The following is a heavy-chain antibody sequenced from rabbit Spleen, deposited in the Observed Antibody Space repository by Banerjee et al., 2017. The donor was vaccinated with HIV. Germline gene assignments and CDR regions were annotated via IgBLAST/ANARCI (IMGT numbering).Heavy chain of an antibody. CDR1: GFSFSSSYD. Sequence: QEQLVESGGGLVKPGASLTLTCTPSGFSFSSSYDICWVRQAPGKGLEWIGYIDPVFGITYYANWVNGRFSISRENAQNTVFLQMTSLTAADTATYFCARDGSGGSYFALWGPGTLVTVS. D-gene: IGHD8-1*01. J-gene: IGHJ6*01. CDR3: ARDGSGGSYFAL. CDR2: IDPVFGIT. V-gene: IGHV1S45*01.